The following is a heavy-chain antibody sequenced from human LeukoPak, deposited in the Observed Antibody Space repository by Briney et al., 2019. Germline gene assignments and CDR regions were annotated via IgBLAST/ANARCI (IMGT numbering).Heavy chain of an antibody. CDR1: GFTFSSYG. Sequence: GGSLRLSCAASGFTFSSYGMHWVRQAPGKGLEWVAFIRYDGSSKYYADSVKGRFTISIDNSKNTLYLQMNSLRAEDTAVYYCAKVGYSYGHSWGQGTLVTVSS. V-gene: IGHV3-30*02. D-gene: IGHD5-18*01. CDR3: AKVGYSYGHS. J-gene: IGHJ4*02. CDR2: IRYDGSSK.